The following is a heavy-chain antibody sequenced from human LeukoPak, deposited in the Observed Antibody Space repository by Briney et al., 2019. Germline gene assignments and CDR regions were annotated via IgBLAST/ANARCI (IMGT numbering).Heavy chain of an antibody. CDR1: GFTFSSYA. CDR3: ATRTGTFLWANVY. V-gene: IGHV3-23*01. Sequence: GXXLRLSCAASGFTFSSYAMNWVRQAPGKGLGWVSAISGSGGSTYYADSVKGRFTIYRDNSKNTLYLQMNSLRPEDTAVYYCATRTGTFLWANVYWGQGTLGTVSS. CDR2: ISGSGGST. D-gene: IGHD1-1*01. J-gene: IGHJ4*02.